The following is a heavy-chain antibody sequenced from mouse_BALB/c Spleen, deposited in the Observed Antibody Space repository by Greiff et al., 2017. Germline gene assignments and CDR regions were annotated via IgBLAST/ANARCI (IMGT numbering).Heavy chain of an antibody. CDR3: ASGWLPAH. Sequence: VQLQQSGAELAKPGASVKMSCKASGYTFTSYWMHWVKQRPGQGLEWIGYINPSTGYTEYNQKFKDKATLTADKSSSTAYMQLSSLTSEDSAVYYCASGWLPAHWGQGTLVTVSA. J-gene: IGHJ3*01. V-gene: IGHV1-7*01. CDR1: GYTFTSYW. D-gene: IGHD2-3*01. CDR2: INPSTGYT.